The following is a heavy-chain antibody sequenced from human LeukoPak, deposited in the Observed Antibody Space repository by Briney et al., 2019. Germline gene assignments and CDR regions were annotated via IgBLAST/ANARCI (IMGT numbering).Heavy chain of an antibody. D-gene: IGHD6-19*01. CDR1: GYIFSSYA. CDR2: INTGNGNT. Sequence: GASVKVSCRASGYIFSSYAMHWVRQAPGQRLEWMGWINTGNGNTKYSQKFQGRVTITRDTSASTAYMELSSLRSEDTAVYYCATGLRSIAVADYWGQGTLVTVSS. V-gene: IGHV1-3*04. CDR3: ATGLRSIAVADY. J-gene: IGHJ4*02.